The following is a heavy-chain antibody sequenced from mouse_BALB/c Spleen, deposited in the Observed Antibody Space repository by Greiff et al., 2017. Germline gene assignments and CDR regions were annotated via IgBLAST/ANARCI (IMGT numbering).Heavy chain of an antibody. CDR3: ARAGDYDKRVFAY. Sequence: EVKLVGSGGGLVKPGGSLKLSCAASGFTFSDYYMYWVRQTPEKRLEWVATISDGGSYTYYPDSVKGRFTISRDNAKNNLYLQMSSLKSEDTAMYYCARAGDYDKRVFAYWGQGTLVTVSA. CDR2: ISDGGSYT. D-gene: IGHD2-4*01. J-gene: IGHJ3*01. V-gene: IGHV5-4*02. CDR1: GFTFSDYY.